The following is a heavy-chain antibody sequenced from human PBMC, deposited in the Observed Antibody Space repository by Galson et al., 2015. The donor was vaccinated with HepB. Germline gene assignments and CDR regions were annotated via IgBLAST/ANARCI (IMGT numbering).Heavy chain of an antibody. D-gene: IGHD3-22*01. Sequence: SLRLSCAASGFTFSNYAMSWVRQAPGKGLEWVSAISGSGGTTYYADSVKGRFTISRDNSKNTLYLQMNGLRAEDTAMYYCANVRISMIVSDYWGQGTLVTVSS. V-gene: IGHV3-23*01. CDR3: ANVRISMIVSDY. J-gene: IGHJ4*02. CDR1: GFTFSNYA. CDR2: ISGSGGTT.